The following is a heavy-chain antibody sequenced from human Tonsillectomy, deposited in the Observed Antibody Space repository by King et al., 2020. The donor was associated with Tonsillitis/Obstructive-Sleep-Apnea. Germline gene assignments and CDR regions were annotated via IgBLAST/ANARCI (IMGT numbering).Heavy chain of an antibody. D-gene: IGHD2-15*01. CDR2: IFYSGST. CDR3: ARGRAGYCSGGSCYSYYYFDY. V-gene: IGHV4-59*01. Sequence: VQLQESGPGLVKPSETLSLTCTVSGGSISSYYWSWIRQPPGKGLEWSGYIFYSGSTNYNPSLKSRVTMSVDTSKNQFSLKLSSVTAADTAVFYCARGRAGYCSGGSCYSYYYFDYWGQGTLVTVSS. J-gene: IGHJ4*02. CDR1: GGSISSYY.